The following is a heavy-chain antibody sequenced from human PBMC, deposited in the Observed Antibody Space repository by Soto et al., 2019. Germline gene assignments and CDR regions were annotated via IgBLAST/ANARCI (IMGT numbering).Heavy chain of an antibody. V-gene: IGHV4-59*01. Sequence: SETLSLTCTVSGGSISSYYWSWIRQPPGKGLEWIGYIYYSGSTNYNPSLKSRVTISVDTSKNQFSLKLSSVTAADTAVYYCARDQRYSYGYDYWGQGTLVTVSS. CDR1: GGSISSYY. D-gene: IGHD5-18*01. CDR3: ARDQRYSYGYDY. CDR2: IYYSGST. J-gene: IGHJ4*02.